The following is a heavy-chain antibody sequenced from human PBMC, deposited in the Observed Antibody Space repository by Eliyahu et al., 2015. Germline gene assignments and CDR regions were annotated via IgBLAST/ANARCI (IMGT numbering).Heavy chain of an antibody. CDR1: GFTFSTYA. J-gene: IGHJ6*03. CDR3: AKRADTIFGVSYFMDV. CDR2: ISGSGGST. D-gene: IGHD3-3*01. V-gene: IGHV3-23*01. Sequence: EVQLLESGGGLVQPGGSLRLSCAASGFTFSTYAMSWVRQAPGKGLEWVSGISGSGGSTYYADSVKGRFTISRDNSKNTVYLQINSLRAEDTAVYYCAKRADTIFGVSYFMDVWGKGTTVTVSS.